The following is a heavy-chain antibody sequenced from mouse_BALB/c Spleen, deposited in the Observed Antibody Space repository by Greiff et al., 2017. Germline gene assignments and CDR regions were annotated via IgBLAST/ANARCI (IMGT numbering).Heavy chain of an antibody. J-gene: IGHJ4*01. Sequence: EVQVVESGAELVKPGASVKLSCKASGYTFTSYYMHWVKQRPEQGLEWIGWIDPENGDTEYAPKFQGKATMTADTSSNTAYLQLSSLTSEDTAVYYCNYGSSSHYYAMDYWGQGTSVTVSS. CDR1: GYTFTSYY. V-gene: IGHV14-4*02. D-gene: IGHD1-1*01. CDR2: IDPENGDT. CDR3: NYGSSSHYYAMDY.